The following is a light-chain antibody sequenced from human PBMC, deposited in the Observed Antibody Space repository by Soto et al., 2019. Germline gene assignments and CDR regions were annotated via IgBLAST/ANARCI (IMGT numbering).Light chain of an antibody. J-gene: IGKJ1*01. CDR3: QQYNNWPWT. Sequence: ENVLTQYPGRLSLSPGERATLSCRASQSVARNSIAWYQQKPGQAPRLLIYGASTRATGIPARFSGSGSGTEFTLTISSLQSEDFAVYYCQQYNNWPWTFGQGTKVEIK. CDR2: GAS. CDR1: QSVARN. V-gene: IGKV3-15*01.